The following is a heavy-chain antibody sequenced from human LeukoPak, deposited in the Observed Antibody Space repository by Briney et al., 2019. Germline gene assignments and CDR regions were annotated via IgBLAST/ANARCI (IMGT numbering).Heavy chain of an antibody. D-gene: IGHD5-12*01. J-gene: IGHJ4*02. V-gene: IGHV1-18*01. Sequence: ASVKVSCKASGYTFTSYDINWVRQATGQGLEWMGWISAYNGNTNYAQKLQGRVTMTTDTSTSTAYMELRSLRSDDTAVYYCARAPGRYEGGNFDYWGQGTLVTVSS. CDR3: ARAPGRYEGGNFDY. CDR2: ISAYNGNT. CDR1: GYTFTSYD.